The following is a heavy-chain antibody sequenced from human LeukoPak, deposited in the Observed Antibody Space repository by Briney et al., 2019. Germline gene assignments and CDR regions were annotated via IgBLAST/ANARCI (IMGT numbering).Heavy chain of an antibody. CDR1: GGSISSSSYY. Sequence: PETLSLTCTVSGGSISSSSYYWGWIRQPPGKGLEWIGSIYYSGSTYYNPSLKSRVTISVDTSKNQFSLKLSSVTAAGTAVYYCARRDDYGDFLNWFDPWGQGTLVTVSS. J-gene: IGHJ5*02. CDR2: IYYSGST. D-gene: IGHD4-17*01. CDR3: ARRDDYGDFLNWFDP. V-gene: IGHV4-39*01.